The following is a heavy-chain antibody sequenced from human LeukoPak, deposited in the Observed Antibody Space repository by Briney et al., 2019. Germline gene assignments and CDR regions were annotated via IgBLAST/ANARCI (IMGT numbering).Heavy chain of an antibody. CDR2: IIPIFGTA. CDR1: GGTFSSYS. CDR3: ARGRKNYDFPN. J-gene: IGHJ4*02. V-gene: IGHV1-69*13. D-gene: IGHD3-3*01. Sequence: GASVKISCKASGGTFSSYSISWVRQAPGHGLEWMGGIIPIFGTANYAQKFQGRVTITADESTSTAYMELSSLRSEDTAVYYCARGRKNYDFPNWGQGTLVTVSS.